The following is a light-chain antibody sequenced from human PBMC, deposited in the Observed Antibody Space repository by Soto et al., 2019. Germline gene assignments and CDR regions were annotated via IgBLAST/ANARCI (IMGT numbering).Light chain of an antibody. V-gene: IGKV1-33*01. CDR3: QQYDNLPPDT. CDR2: GAS. Sequence: DSQMTQYPSSLSASVGDRVTITCRASQDITNYLNWYRQIPGKAPELLIYGASNLETGVPSRLSGSGSGTHFTFTISSLQPEDIATYYCQQYDNLPPDTFGQGTKLEI. J-gene: IGKJ2*01. CDR1: QDITNY.